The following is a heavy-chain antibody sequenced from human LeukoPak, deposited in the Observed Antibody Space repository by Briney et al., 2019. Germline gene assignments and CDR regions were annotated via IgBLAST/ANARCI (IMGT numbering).Heavy chain of an antibody. V-gene: IGHV4-4*02. CDR3: VRDPIRGSDAFDI. CDR2: IYHSGST. D-gene: IGHD5-12*01. J-gene: IGHJ3*02. Sequence: PSGTLSLTCAVSGGSISSSNWWSWVRQPPGKGLEWIGEIYHSGSTNYNPSLKSRVTISVDKSKNQFSLKLSSVTAADTAVYYCVRDPIRGSDAFDIWGQGTMVTVSS. CDR1: GGSISSSNW.